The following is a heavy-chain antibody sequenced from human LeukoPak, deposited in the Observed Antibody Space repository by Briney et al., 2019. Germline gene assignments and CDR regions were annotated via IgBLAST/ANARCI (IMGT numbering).Heavy chain of an antibody. V-gene: IGHV4-59*02. CDR2: ISYSGDT. J-gene: IGHJ6*02. D-gene: IGHD3-10*01. CDR1: GGSVGSNY. Sequence: SETLSLTCSVSGGSVGSNYWSWVRQPPGKGLEWIGYISYSGDTKYNPSLKSRLSMSVDTSKNRFSLTLSSVTAADTAVYYCARDSRDYGSGSYWDVWGQGTTVTVSS. CDR3: ARDSRDYGSGSYWDV.